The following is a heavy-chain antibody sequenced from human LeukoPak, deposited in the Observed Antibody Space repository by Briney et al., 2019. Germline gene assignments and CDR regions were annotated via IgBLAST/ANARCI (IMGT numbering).Heavy chain of an antibody. CDR2: FDPEDGET. CDR1: GYTLTELS. CDR3: ATDISLSSGYVY. V-gene: IGHV1-24*01. D-gene: IGHD3-22*01. Sequence: ASVTVSCKVSGYTLTELSMHWVRQAPGKGLEWMRGFDPEDGETIYAQKFQGRVTMTEDTSTDTAYMELSSLRSEDTAVYYCATDISLSSGYVYWGQGTLVTVSS. J-gene: IGHJ4*02.